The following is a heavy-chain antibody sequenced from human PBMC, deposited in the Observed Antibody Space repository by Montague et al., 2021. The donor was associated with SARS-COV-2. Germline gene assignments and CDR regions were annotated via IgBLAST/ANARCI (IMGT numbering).Heavy chain of an antibody. V-gene: IGHV3-7*01. CDR3: ARNYWFYFDY. D-gene: IGHD2-8*02. CDR2: INRDGSRR. CDR1: GFTIGDTY. J-gene: IGHJ4*02. Sequence: SLRLSCAASGFTIGDTYMTWVRRAPGKGLEWVAKINRDGSRRDYVDSMKGRFTISRDNAKNSLYLQLDSLRAEDTAVYYCARNYWFYFDYWGQGTLVTVSS.